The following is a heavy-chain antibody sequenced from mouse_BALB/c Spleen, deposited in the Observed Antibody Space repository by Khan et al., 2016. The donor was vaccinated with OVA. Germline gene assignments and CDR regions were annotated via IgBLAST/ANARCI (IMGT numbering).Heavy chain of an antibody. J-gene: IGHJ2*01. CDR2: ISYIGST. CDR1: GFSITSAYG. V-gene: IGHV3-2*02. Sequence: EVQPQESGPGLVKPSQSLALTCTFTGFSITSAYGWNWIRQFPGNKLEWMGDISYIGSTNYNPALKSRISISRDTAKNQVYLQLNSVTTEDTATYYCARTARIKYWGQGTTLTVSS. CDR3: ARTARIKY. D-gene: IGHD1-2*01.